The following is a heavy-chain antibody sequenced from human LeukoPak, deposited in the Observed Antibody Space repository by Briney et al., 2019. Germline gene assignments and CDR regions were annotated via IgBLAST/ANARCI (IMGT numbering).Heavy chain of an antibody. J-gene: IGHJ4*02. Sequence: PGGSLRLSCAASGFTFSSYGMHWVRQAPGKGLEWVAFIRYDGSEKYYVDSVKGRFTISRDNAKNSLYLQMNSLRAEDTAVYYCARDRSSSCDYWGQGTLVTVSS. CDR3: ARDRSSSCDY. CDR1: GFTFSSYG. D-gene: IGHD6-13*01. V-gene: IGHV3-30*02. CDR2: IRYDGSEK.